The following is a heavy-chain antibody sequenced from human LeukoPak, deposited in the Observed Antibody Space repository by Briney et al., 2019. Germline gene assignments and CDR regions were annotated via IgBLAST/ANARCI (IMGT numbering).Heavy chain of an antibody. J-gene: IGHJ4*02. V-gene: IGHV3-30*02. D-gene: IGHD6-6*01. CDR3: AKDNLEYSSSSGADY. CDR2: IRYDGSNK. Sequence: GGSLRLSCAASGFTFSSYGMHWVRQAPGKGLEWVAFIRYDGSNKYYADSVKGRFTISRDNSKNTLYLQMNSLRAEDTAVYYCAKDNLEYSSSSGADYWGQGTLVTVSS. CDR1: GFTFSSYG.